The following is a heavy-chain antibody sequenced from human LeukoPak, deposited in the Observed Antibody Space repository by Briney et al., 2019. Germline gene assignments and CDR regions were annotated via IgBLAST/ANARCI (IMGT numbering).Heavy chain of an antibody. J-gene: IGHJ4*02. D-gene: IGHD6-13*01. Sequence: GGSLRLSCAASRFTFDDYAMHWVRQAPGKGLEWVSGISWNSGSIGYADSVKGRFTISRDNAKNSLYLQMNSLRAEDTALYYCAKGIAAGGIGDFDYWGQGTLVTVSS. V-gene: IGHV3-9*01. CDR1: RFTFDDYA. CDR2: ISWNSGSI. CDR3: AKGIAAGGIGDFDY.